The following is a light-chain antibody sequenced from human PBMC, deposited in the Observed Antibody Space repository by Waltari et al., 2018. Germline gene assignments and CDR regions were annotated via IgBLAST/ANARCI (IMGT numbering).Light chain of an antibody. CDR3: QATDSRV. J-gene: IGLJ2*01. V-gene: IGLV3-25*03. CDR1: DLPTQY. CDR2: KDI. Sequence: FQLTQSPSVSVSPGQPARTTCPGCDLPTQYSYWYQQKPGQAPCLILFKDIERPSGIPERFSASRSGTVVTLTINGVLAEDEADYYCQATDSRVFGGGTKLTV.